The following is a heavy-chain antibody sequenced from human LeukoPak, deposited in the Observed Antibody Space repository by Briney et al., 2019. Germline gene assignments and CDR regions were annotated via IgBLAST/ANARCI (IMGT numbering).Heavy chain of an antibody. CDR3: ARAEIGVAGSAPN. CDR1: GGTFSSYA. Sequence: SVKVSCKASGGTFSSYAISWVRQAPGQGLEWMGRIIPILGIANYAQKLQGRVTMTTDTSTSTAYMELRSLRSDDTAVYYCARAEIGVAGSAPNWGQGTLVTVSS. V-gene: IGHV1-69*04. D-gene: IGHD6-19*01. CDR2: IIPILGIA. J-gene: IGHJ4*02.